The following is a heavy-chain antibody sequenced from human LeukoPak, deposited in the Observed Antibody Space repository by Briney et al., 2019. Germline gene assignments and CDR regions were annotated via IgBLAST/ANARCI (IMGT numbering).Heavy chain of an antibody. CDR3: ARVSPHKQQLVSEYYMDV. D-gene: IGHD6-13*01. CDR1: GFTFSSYS. V-gene: IGHV3-21*01. J-gene: IGHJ6*03. CDR2: ISSSSSYI. Sequence: PGGSLTLSCAASGFTFSSYSMNWVRQAPGKGLEWVSSISSSSSYIYYVDSVQGRFTISRDNAKNSLYLQMNSLRDEDTAVYYCARVSPHKQQLVSEYYMDVWGKGTTVTVSS.